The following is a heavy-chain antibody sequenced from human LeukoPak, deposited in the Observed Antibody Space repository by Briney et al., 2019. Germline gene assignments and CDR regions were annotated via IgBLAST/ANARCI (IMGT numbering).Heavy chain of an antibody. D-gene: IGHD3-3*01. J-gene: IGHJ6*02. Sequence: ASVKVSCKASGYTFTTYYIHWVRQAPGQGLEWMGIINPSIGTTTYAQKFQGRVTMTRDTSTSTVYMELSSLRSEDTAVYYCARGGYDFVYYYFGMDVWGQGTTVTVSS. CDR2: INPSIGTT. CDR3: ARGGYDFVYYYFGMDV. V-gene: IGHV1-46*01. CDR1: GYTFTTYY.